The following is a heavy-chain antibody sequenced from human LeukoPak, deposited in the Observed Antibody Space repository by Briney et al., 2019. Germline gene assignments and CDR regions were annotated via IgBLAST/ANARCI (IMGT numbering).Heavy chain of an antibody. CDR3: ARDTAERNYYDSSGYYQDY. CDR2: VNPNSGGT. V-gene: IGHV1-2*02. Sequence: GASVKVSCKASGYTFTGYYMHWVRQAHGQGLEWLGCVNPNSGGTNYAQKFQGRVTMTRDTSISTAYMELSRLRSDDTAVYYCARDTAERNYYDSSGYYQDYWGQGTLVTVSS. J-gene: IGHJ4*02. D-gene: IGHD3-22*01. CDR1: GYTFTGYY.